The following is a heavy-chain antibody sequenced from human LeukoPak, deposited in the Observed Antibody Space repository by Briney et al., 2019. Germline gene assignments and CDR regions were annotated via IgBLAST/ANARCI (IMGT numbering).Heavy chain of an antibody. CDR1: GYTFTSYG. J-gene: IGHJ4*02. Sequence: ASVKVSCKASGYTFTSYGISWVRQAPGQGLEWMGWISAYNGNSNYAQKLQGRVTMTTDTSTSTAYMELRSLRSDDTAVYYCARSKAGDRESDYWGQGTLVTVSS. CDR2: ISAYNGNS. V-gene: IGHV1-18*01. CDR3: ARSKAGDRESDY. D-gene: IGHD2-21*02.